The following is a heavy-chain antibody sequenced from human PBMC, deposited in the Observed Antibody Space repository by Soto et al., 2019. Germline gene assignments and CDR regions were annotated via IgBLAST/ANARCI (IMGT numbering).Heavy chain of an antibody. CDR1: GYTFTSYY. Sequence: ASVKVSCKASGYTFTSYYMHWVRQAPGQGLEWMGIINPSGGSTSYAQKFQGRVTMTRDTSTSTVYMELSSLRSEDTAVYYCARTSVVVPASYGMDVWGQGTTVTVSS. CDR3: ARTSVVVPASYGMDV. J-gene: IGHJ6*02. D-gene: IGHD2-2*01. V-gene: IGHV1-46*01. CDR2: INPSGGST.